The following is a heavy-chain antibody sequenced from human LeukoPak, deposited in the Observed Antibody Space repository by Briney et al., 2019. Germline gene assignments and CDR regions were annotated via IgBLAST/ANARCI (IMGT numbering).Heavy chain of an antibody. D-gene: IGHD5-24*01. Sequence: ASVKVSCKASGYTLTSYAINWVRQATGQGLEWMAWMNPNNGNTGYAQKFQGRVTMTRNTSISTAYMELSSLRSEDTAVYYCARGNAEMATIEYWGQGTLVTVSS. CDR3: ARGNAEMATIEY. V-gene: IGHV1-8*01. CDR1: GYTLTSYA. CDR2: MNPNNGNT. J-gene: IGHJ4*02.